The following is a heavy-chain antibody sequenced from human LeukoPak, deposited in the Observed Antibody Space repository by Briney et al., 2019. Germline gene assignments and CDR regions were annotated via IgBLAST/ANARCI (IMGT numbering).Heavy chain of an antibody. CDR1: GFTFDNYA. CDR2: IAWNSGNT. D-gene: IGHD3-10*01. V-gene: IGHV3-9*01. CDR3: ARGRYYYGN. J-gene: IGHJ4*02. Sequence: GRSLRLSCAASGFTFDNYAMHWVRQAPGKGLEWVSGIAWNSGNTGFADSVKGRFTISRDNAKNTLYLQMNSLRAKDTAVYYCARGRYYYGNWGQGTLVTVSS.